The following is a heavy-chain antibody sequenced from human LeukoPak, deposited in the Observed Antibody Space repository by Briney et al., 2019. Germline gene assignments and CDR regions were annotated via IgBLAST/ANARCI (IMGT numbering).Heavy chain of an antibody. CDR3: ARPNYYYYYGMDV. CDR2: MNPNSGNT. CDR1: GYTFTSYD. V-gene: IGHV1-8*01. J-gene: IGHJ6*02. Sequence: GASVKVSCKASGYTFTSYDINWVRQATGQGLEWMGWMNPNSGNTGYAQKLQGRVTMTTDTSTSTAYMELRSLRSDDTAVYYCARPNYYYYYGMDVWGQGTTVTVSS.